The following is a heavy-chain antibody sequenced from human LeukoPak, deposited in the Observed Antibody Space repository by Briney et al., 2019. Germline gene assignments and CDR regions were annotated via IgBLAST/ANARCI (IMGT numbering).Heavy chain of an antibody. Sequence: PSETLSLTCTVSGYSISSGYYWGWIRQPPGEGLEWIGSIFYSGSTYDNPSLKSRVTISLDMSKNQFSLKLNSVTAADTAVYYCARDGSYSGSLPLDYWGQGTLVTVSS. V-gene: IGHV4-38-2*02. D-gene: IGHD1-26*01. CDR1: GYSISSGYY. CDR3: ARDGSYSGSLPLDY. J-gene: IGHJ4*02. CDR2: IFYSGST.